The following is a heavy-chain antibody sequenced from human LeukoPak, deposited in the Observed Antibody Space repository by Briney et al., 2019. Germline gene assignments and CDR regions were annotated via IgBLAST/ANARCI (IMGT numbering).Heavy chain of an antibody. Sequence: SETLSLTCAVSGYSISSGYYWGWIRQPPGKGLEWIGSIYHSGSTYYNPSLKSRVTISVDTSKNQFSLKLSSVTAADTAVYYCARTSSNYDFWSGYLQTFDYWGPGTLVTVSS. D-gene: IGHD3-3*01. V-gene: IGHV4-38-2*01. J-gene: IGHJ4*02. CDR2: IYHSGST. CDR1: GYSISSGYY. CDR3: ARTSSNYDFWSGYLQTFDY.